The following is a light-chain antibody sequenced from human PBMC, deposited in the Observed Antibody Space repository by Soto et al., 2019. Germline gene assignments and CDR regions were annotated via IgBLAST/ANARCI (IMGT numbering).Light chain of an antibody. Sequence: EIVLTQSPGTLSLTTGERATLSCRASQSVSSNCLAWYQQRPGQAPRLLIYGASSRATGIPDRFSGSGSGTDFTLTISRLEPEDFAVHYCQQYRSSPMTFGQGTKVEIK. CDR2: GAS. CDR1: QSVSSNC. V-gene: IGKV3-20*01. J-gene: IGKJ1*01. CDR3: QQYRSSPMT.